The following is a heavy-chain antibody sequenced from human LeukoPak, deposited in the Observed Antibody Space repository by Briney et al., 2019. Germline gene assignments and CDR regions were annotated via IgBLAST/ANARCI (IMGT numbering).Heavy chain of an antibody. Sequence: GESLKISCKGSGYSLTNYWISWGRQMPGKGLEWMGRIDPSDSYTNYSPSFQGHVTISADKSISPASLQWSSLKASDTAMYYCTRLMRRGGLNHWYSDLWGRGTLVTVSS. CDR1: GYSLTNYW. V-gene: IGHV5-10-1*01. CDR2: IDPSDSYT. CDR3: TRLMRRGGLNHWYSDL. D-gene: IGHD3-16*01. J-gene: IGHJ2*01.